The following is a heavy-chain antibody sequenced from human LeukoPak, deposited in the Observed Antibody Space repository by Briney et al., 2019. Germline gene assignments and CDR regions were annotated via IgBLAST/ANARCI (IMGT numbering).Heavy chain of an antibody. V-gene: IGHV1-24*01. Sequence: GASVKVSCKVSGYTLTELSMHWVRQAPGKGLEWMGGFDPEDGETIYAQKFQGRVTMTEDTSTDTAYMELSSLRSEDTAVYYCATDSMTTVTTGAFDIWGQGTMVTVSP. J-gene: IGHJ3*02. CDR1: GYTLTELS. D-gene: IGHD4-17*01. CDR2: FDPEDGET. CDR3: ATDSMTTVTTGAFDI.